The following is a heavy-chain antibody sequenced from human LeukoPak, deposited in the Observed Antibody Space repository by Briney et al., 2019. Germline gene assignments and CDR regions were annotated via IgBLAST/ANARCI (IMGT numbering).Heavy chain of an antibody. CDR3: ARDTGYSYVGFDY. Sequence: PSETLSLTCIVSGGSMSSYYWSWIRQPPGKGLEWIGSIYHSGSTYYNPSLKSRVTISVDTSKNQFSLKLSSVTAADTAVYYCARDTGYSYVGFDYWGQGTLVTVSS. CDR2: IYHSGST. J-gene: IGHJ4*02. D-gene: IGHD5-18*01. CDR1: GGSMSSYY. V-gene: IGHV4-38-2*02.